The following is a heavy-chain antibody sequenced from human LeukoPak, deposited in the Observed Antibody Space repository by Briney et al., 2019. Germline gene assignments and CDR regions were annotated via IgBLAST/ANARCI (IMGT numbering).Heavy chain of an antibody. Sequence: SVRVSCKASGGTSSSYAISWVRQAPGQGLEWMGGIIPIFGTANYAQKFQGRVTITADESTSTAYMELSSLRSEDTAVYYCARSPGGSGSYSALDYWGQGTLVTVSS. CDR3: ARSPGGSGSYSALDY. V-gene: IGHV1-69*13. D-gene: IGHD1-26*01. CDR1: GGTSSSYA. J-gene: IGHJ4*02. CDR2: IIPIFGTA.